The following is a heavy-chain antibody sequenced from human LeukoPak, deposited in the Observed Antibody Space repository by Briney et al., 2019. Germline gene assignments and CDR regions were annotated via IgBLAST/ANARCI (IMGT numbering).Heavy chain of an antibody. CDR2: INHSGST. CDR3: AGERGPYYHYFDY. D-gene: IGHD1-26*01. V-gene: IGHV4-34*01. CDR1: GGSFSGYY. Sequence: KPSETLSLTCAVYGGSFSGYYWSWIRQPPGKGLEWIGEINHSGSTNYNPSLKSRVTISVDTSKNQFSLNLTSVTASDTAVYYCAGERGPYYHYFDYWGQGTLVTVSS. J-gene: IGHJ4*02.